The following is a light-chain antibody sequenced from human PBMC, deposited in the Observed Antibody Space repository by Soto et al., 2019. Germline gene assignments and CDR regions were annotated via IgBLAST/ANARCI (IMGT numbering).Light chain of an antibody. J-gene: IGKJ5*01. Sequence: LSTLSGSVGDRVTITCRASQTISSWLAWYQQKPGKAPKLLIYKASTLKSGVPSRFSGSGSGTEFTLTISSLQPDDFATYYCQQHNSFSITFGQGTRLEIK. CDR3: QQHNSFSIT. V-gene: IGKV1-5*03. CDR1: QTISSW. CDR2: KAS.